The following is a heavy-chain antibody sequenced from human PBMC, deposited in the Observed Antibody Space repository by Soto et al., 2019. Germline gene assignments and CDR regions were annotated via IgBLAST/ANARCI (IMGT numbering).Heavy chain of an antibody. D-gene: IGHD3-16*02. CDR1: GYTFTSYD. J-gene: IGHJ5*02. V-gene: IGHV1-8*01. CDR2: MNPNSGNT. CDR3: ARVGRTITFGGVIVILRPGWFDP. Sequence: ASLKVSCKAAGYTFTSYDINWVRQATGQGLEWMGWMNPNSGNTGYAQKFQGRVTMTRNTSISTAYMELSSLRSEDTAVYYCARVGRTITFGGVIVILRPGWFDPWGQGTLVTVSS.